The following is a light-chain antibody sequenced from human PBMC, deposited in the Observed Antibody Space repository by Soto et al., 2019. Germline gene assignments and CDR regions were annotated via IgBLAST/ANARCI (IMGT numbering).Light chain of an antibody. J-gene: IGLJ2*01. CDR1: VLAKKY. CDR2: KDT. Sequence: SYELTQPSSVSVSPGQTARITCSGDVLAKKYARWFQQKPGQAPVLVIYKDTERPSGIPERFSGSSSGTTVTLTISGAQVEDEADYYCYSAADSNLGLFGGGTKVTVL. CDR3: YSAADSNLGL. V-gene: IGLV3-27*01.